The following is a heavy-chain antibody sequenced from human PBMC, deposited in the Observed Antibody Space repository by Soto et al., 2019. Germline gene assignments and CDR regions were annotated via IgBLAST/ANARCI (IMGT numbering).Heavy chain of an antibody. J-gene: IGHJ4*02. D-gene: IGHD3-3*01. CDR1: GGSVSSGSYY. Sequence: LSLTCTVSGGSVSSGSYYWSWIRQPPGKGLEWIGYIYYSGSTNYNPSLKSRVTISVDTSKNQFSLKLSSVTAADTAVYYCARAYYYDFWSGYESSLYYFDYWGQGTLVTV. CDR2: IYYSGST. CDR3: ARAYYYDFWSGYESSLYYFDY. V-gene: IGHV4-61*01.